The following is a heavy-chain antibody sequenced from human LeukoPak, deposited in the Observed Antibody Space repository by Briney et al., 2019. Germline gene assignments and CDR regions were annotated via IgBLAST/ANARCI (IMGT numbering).Heavy chain of an antibody. CDR1: GFTVNSNY. D-gene: IGHD6-13*01. CDR2: IYSGGST. V-gene: IGHV3-66*02. Sequence: GGSLRLSCAASGFTVNSNYMSWVRQAPGKGLEWVSVIYSGGSTYYADSVKGRFTISRDNSKNTLYLQMNSLRAEDTAVYYCARDPDGGSSSWINWGQGTLVTVSS. CDR3: ARDPDGGSSSWIN. J-gene: IGHJ4*02.